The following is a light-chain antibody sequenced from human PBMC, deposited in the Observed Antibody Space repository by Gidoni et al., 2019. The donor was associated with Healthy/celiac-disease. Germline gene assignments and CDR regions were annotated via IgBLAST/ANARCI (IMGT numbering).Light chain of an antibody. CDR1: QSIRSN. J-gene: IGKJ1*01. CDR2: GAS. Sequence: IVLTQSPATLSVSPGERATLSCRASQSIRSNLAWYQQKPGQAPRLLIYGASTRATGIPARFSGSGSGTEFTLTISSLQSEDFAVYYCQQYNNWPPWTFGQGTKVEI. V-gene: IGKV3-15*01. CDR3: QQYNNWPPWT.